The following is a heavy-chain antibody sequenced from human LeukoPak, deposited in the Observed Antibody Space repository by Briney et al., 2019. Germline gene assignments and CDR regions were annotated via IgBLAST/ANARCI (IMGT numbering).Heavy chain of an antibody. Sequence: PSETLSLTCTVSGGSIRSYYWGWIRQPAGKGLEWIGRIYASGSTNYNPSLKSRVTMSVDTSKNQFSLRLTSVTAADTAVYYCARDGSSVFWYFDLWGRGSRVTVSS. CDR1: GGSIRSYY. J-gene: IGHJ2*01. D-gene: IGHD2-2*01. CDR2: IYASGST. CDR3: ARDGSSVFWYFDL. V-gene: IGHV4-4*07.